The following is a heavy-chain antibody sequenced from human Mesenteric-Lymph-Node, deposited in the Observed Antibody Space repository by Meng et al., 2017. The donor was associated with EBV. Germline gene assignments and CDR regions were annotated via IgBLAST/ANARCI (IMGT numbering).Heavy chain of an antibody. V-gene: IGHV3-53*01. CDR2: IYTGDTA. CDR1: GITVSSNF. Sequence: VRWVGLGGGLIQPGGFLGLSCAAAGITVSSNFVSWVRQAPGKGLEWVSIIYTGDTAYYADSVKGRFTISRDNSKNTLYLQMNSLGAEDTAVYYCARDPTYGSGTHFDYWGQGTLVTVSS. D-gene: IGHD3-10*01. J-gene: IGHJ4*02. CDR3: ARDPTYGSGTHFDY.